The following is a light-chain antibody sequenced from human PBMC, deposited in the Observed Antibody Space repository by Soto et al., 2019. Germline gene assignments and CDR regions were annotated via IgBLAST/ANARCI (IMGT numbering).Light chain of an antibody. J-gene: IGLJ2*01. CDR3: SSYSRTINDVF. V-gene: IGLV2-14*01. CDR2: EVS. CDR1: SSDLGSSRY. Sequence: QSALTQPASVSGSPGQSITISCTGTSSDLGSSRYVSWYQHHPGNAPKLIISEVSNRPSGVSHRFSGSKSGNMASLTISGLQAEDEAYYYCSSYSRTINDVFFGGGTKVTVL.